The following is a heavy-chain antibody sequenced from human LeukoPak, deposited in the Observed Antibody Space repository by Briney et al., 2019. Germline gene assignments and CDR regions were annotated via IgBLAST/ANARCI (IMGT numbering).Heavy chain of an antibody. CDR3: ARVRGLWFGELSGDY. D-gene: IGHD3-10*01. J-gene: IGHJ4*02. CDR2: ISGSGGST. CDR1: GFTFSGSA. V-gene: IGHV3-23*01. Sequence: GGSLRLSCAASGFTFSGSAMSWVRQAPGKGLEWVSAISGSGGSTYYADSVKGRFTISRDNSKNTLYLQMNSLRAEDTAVYYCARVRGLWFGELSGDYWGQGTLVTVSS.